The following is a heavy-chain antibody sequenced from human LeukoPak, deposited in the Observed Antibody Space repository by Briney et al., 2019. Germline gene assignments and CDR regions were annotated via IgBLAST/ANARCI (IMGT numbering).Heavy chain of an antibody. Sequence: GGSLRLSCAASGFTFSSYAMTWVRQAPGKGLEWVSTMSATGGTTYYADSVKGRFTISRDNSKNTLYLQMNSLRAEDTAVYYCAKMAYDFWSGYYSIPYYFDYWGQGTLVTVSS. CDR2: MSATGGTT. J-gene: IGHJ4*02. CDR3: AKMAYDFWSGYYSIPYYFDY. CDR1: GFTFSSYA. D-gene: IGHD3-3*01. V-gene: IGHV3-23*01.